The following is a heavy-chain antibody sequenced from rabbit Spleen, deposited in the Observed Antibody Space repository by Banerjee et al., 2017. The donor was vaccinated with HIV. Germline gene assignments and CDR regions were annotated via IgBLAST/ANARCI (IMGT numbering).Heavy chain of an antibody. CDR1: GFSLSSGYY. CDR2: IWTGSSGST. D-gene: IGHD1-1*01. CDR3: ARDTSSSFSSYGMDL. Sequence: QSLEESGGDLVKPGASLTLTCTASGFSLSSGYYMCWVRQAQGKGLEWIACIWTGSSGSTYYASWAKGRFTITRSTSLNTVTLQLNSLTAADTATYFCARDTSSSFSSYGMDLWGQGTLVTVS. J-gene: IGHJ6*01. V-gene: IGHV1S40*01.